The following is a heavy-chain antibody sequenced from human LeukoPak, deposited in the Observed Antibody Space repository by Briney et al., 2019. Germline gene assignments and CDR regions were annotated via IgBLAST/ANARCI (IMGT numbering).Heavy chain of an antibody. V-gene: IGHV4-59*08. CDR2: MYYSGST. J-gene: IGHJ4*02. CDR1: GGSTSSYY. Sequence: SETLSLTCTVSGGSTSSYYWSWIRQPPGKGLEWIAHMYYSGSTNYNPSLKSRVTGFVDTSKNQVSLRLSSVTAADTAVYYCARHGTISSESYFDYWGQGALVTVSS. D-gene: IGHD1-14*01. CDR3: ARHGTISSESYFDY.